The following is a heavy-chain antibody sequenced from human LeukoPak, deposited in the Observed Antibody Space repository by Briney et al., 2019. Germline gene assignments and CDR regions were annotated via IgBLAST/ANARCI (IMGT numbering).Heavy chain of an antibody. J-gene: IGHJ4*02. V-gene: IGHV3-23*01. CDR2: ISGSGGST. CDR3: ARDGGGDYDFDY. Sequence: GGSLRLSCAASGFTFSSYAMSWVRQAPGKELEWVSAISGSGGSTYYADSVKGRFTISRDNSKNTLYLQMNSLRAEDTAVYYCARDGGGDYDFDYWGQGTLVTVSS. CDR1: GFTFSSYA. D-gene: IGHD4-17*01.